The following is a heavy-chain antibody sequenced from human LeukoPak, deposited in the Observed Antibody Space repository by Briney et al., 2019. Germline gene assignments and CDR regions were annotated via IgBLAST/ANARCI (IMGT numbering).Heavy chain of an antibody. CDR1: GPTFSSHW. D-gene: IGHD3-22*01. Sequence: GGSLRLSCAASGPTFSSHWVHWVRQAPGKGLEWVANIKEDGSEKYYGDSVKGRFTISRDNAKNSLYLQMNSLRAEDTAVYYCARDSSGYQWGQGTLVTVSS. CDR3: ARDSSGYQ. CDR2: IKEDGSEK. J-gene: IGHJ4*02. V-gene: IGHV3-7*01.